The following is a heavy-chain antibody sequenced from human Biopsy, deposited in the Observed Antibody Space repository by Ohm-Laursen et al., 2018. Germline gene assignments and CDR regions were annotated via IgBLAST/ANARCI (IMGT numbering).Heavy chain of an antibody. CDR3: ARDSEYGDYRNYYYGTDV. CDR1: GGTFSSYA. Sequence: SVKVSCKASGGTFSSYAISWVRQAPGQELEWMGGIIPIFGTANYAQKFQGRVTITADESTSTAYMELSSLRSEDPAVYYRARDSEYGDYRNYYYGTDVWGQGTTVTVSS. J-gene: IGHJ6*02. CDR2: IIPIFGTA. V-gene: IGHV1-69*13. D-gene: IGHD4-17*01.